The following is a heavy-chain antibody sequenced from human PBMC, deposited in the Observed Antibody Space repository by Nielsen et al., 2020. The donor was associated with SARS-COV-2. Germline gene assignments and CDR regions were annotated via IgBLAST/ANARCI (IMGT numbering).Heavy chain of an antibody. D-gene: IGHD3-16*02. CDR2: ISAYNGNT. V-gene: IGHV1-18*01. Sequence: WVRQAPGQGLEWMGWISAYNGNTNYAQKHQGRVTMTTDTSTSTAYMELRSLRSDDTAVYYCARDENYDYVWGSYRYRIPFDYWGRGTLVTVSS. CDR3: ARDENYDYVWGSYRYRIPFDY. J-gene: IGHJ4*02.